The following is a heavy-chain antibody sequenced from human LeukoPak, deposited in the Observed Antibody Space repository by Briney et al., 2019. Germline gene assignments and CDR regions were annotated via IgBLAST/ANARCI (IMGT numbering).Heavy chain of an antibody. V-gene: IGHV3-30*18. CDR1: GFTFSSYG. CDR2: ISYDGSNK. CDR3: AKDSGSWYGYYMDV. Sequence: GGSLRLSCAASGFTFSSYGMHWVRQAPGKGLEWVAVISYDGSNKYYADSVKGRFTISRDNSKNTLYLQMNSLRAEDTAEYYCAKDSGSWYGYYMDVWGKGTTVTVSS. D-gene: IGHD6-13*01. J-gene: IGHJ6*03.